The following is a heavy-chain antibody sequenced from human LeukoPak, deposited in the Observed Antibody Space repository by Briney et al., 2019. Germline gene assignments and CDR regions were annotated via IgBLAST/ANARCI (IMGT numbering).Heavy chain of an antibody. D-gene: IGHD3-10*01. CDR2: IYYSGST. Sequence: SETLSLTCAVSGGSISSYYWSWIRQPPGKGLEWIGYIYYSGSTNYNPSLKSRVTISVDTSKNQFSLKLSSVTAADTAVYYCARDGTRVYGSGSYYPVSNWFDPWGQGTLVTVSS. CDR3: ARDGTRVYGSGSYYPVSNWFDP. CDR1: GGSISSYY. V-gene: IGHV4-59*01. J-gene: IGHJ5*02.